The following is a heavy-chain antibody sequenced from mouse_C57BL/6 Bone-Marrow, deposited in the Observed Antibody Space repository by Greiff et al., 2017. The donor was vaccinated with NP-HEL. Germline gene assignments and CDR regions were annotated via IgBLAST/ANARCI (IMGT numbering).Heavy chain of an antibody. J-gene: IGHJ3*01. CDR1: GYTFTSYW. CDR3: ARDGDYPGFAY. CDR2: IHPNSGST. D-gene: IGHD2-13*01. V-gene: IGHV1-64*01. Sequence: QVQLQQSGAELVKPGASVKLSCQASGYTFTSYWMHWVKQRPGQGLQWIGMIHPNSGSTNYNEKFKSKATLTGDQSSSPAYMQLSSLTSEDSEVEYCARDGDYPGFAYWGQGTLVTVSA.